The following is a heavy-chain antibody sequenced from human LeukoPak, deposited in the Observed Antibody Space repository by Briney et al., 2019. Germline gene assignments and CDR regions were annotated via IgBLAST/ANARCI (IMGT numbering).Heavy chain of an antibody. J-gene: IGHJ1*01. D-gene: IGHD2-2*01. CDR3: ARGVPAAMVEYFQH. CDR2: ISSSSSYT. Sequence: GGSLRLSCAAPGFTFSDYYMSWIRQAPGKGLEWVSYISSSSSYTNYADSVKGRFTISRDNAKNSLYLQMNSLRAEDTAVYYCARGVPAAMVEYFQHWGQGTLVTVSS. V-gene: IGHV3-11*06. CDR1: GFTFSDYY.